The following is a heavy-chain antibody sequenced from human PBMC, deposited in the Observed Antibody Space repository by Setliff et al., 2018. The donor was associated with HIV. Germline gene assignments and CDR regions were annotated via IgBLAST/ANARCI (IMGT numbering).Heavy chain of an antibody. CDR3: ASGKGVGGVVITDGLDV. D-gene: IGHD3-10*01. CDR1: GQTFSNSD. CDR2: MNPNSGVT. J-gene: IGHJ6*04. V-gene: IGHV1-8*02. Sequence: ASVKVSCKASGQTFSNSDIHWVRRATGQGLEWMGWMNPNSGVTGYALKFHDRVTMTGDTSISTAYLELRSLTSEDTAVYYCASGKGVGGVVITDGLDVWGKGTTVTVSS.